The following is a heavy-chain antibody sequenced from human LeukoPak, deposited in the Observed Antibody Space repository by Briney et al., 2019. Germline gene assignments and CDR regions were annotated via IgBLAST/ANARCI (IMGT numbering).Heavy chain of an antibody. V-gene: IGHV4-39*01. J-gene: IGHJ4*02. Sequence: PSETLSLTCTVSGGSISSSSYYWGWIRQPPGKGLEWIGSIYYSGSTYYNPSLKSRVTISVDTSKNQFSLKLSSVTAADTAVYYCARVIPPTYDSSGFYFDYWGQGTLVTVSS. CDR3: ARVIPPTYDSSGFYFDY. CDR1: GGSISSSSYY. CDR2: IYYSGST. D-gene: IGHD3-22*01.